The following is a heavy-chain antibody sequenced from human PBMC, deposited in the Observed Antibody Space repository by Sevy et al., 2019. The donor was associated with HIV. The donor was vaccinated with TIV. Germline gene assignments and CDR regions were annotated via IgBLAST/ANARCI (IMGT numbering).Heavy chain of an antibody. CDR2: ISWNSGSI. CDR1: GFTFDDYA. CDR3: AKDMSDSSGYPYYFDY. V-gene: IGHV3-9*01. Sequence: GGSLRLSCAASGFTFDDYAMHWVRQAPRKGLEWVSGISWNSGSIGYADPVKGRFTISRDNAKNSLYLQMNSLRAEDTALYYCAKDMSDSSGYPYYFDYWGQGTLVTVSS. D-gene: IGHD3-22*01. J-gene: IGHJ4*02.